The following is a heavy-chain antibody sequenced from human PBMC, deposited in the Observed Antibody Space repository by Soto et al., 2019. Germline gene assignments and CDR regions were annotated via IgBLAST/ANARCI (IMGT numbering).Heavy chain of an antibody. D-gene: IGHD3-10*01. CDR3: ARDNGNYGSGSFAH. CDR2: LSGTGDSA. CDR1: GITFSSYA. Sequence: EVQLLESGGGLVQPGGSLRLSCAASGITFSSYALSWVRQAPGKGLEWVSALSGTGDSADYANSVKGRFTISRDDSKTTLYLVMSSLRVEDTAIYYCARDNGNYGSGSFAHWGQGTLVTVSS. V-gene: IGHV3-23*01. J-gene: IGHJ4*02.